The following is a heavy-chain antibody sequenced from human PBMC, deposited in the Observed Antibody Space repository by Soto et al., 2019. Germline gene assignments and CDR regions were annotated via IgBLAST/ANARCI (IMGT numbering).Heavy chain of an antibody. CDR2: ISKSGFT. Sequence: QAQLQTSGPGLVKPSETLSLTCTVSSVSINSFTNHYCSWIRQPPGKGLEWVGYISKSGFTRYNPALSRRVTVSVDTSKNQFSLKVSSVTAADTALYFCATQGFGKLHGLVDVWGQGTTVTVSS. CDR3: ATQGFGKLHGLVDV. V-gene: IGHV4-59*08. D-gene: IGHD3-10*01. J-gene: IGHJ6*02. CDR1: SVSINSFTNHY.